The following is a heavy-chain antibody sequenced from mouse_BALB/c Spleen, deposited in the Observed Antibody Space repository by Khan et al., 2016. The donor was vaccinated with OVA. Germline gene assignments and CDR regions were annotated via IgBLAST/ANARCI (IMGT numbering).Heavy chain of an antibody. CDR3: GRSFHYGSSTWFAY. Sequence: LQPSGAELVKPGASVKLSCKASGYRLTSYLLHWVKQRPGQGLEWIGEIDPSDSYTNYNQTFKGKATLSVDKSSSTTYMQRSSLTSEDSAVYYGGRSFHYGSSTWFAYWGQGTLVTVSA. CDR1: GYRLTSYL. CDR2: IDPSDSYT. J-gene: IGHJ3*01. V-gene: IGHV1-69*02. D-gene: IGHD1-1*01.